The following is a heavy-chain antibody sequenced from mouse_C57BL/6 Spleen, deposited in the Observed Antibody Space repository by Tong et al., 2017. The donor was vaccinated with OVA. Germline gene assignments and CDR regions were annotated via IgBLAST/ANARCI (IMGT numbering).Heavy chain of an antibody. V-gene: IGHV1-80*01. CDR1: GYAFSSYW. J-gene: IGHJ2*01. D-gene: IGHD3-3*01. CDR3: ARAGDGAFDY. CDR2: IYPGDGDT. Sequence: VQLQESGPELVKPGASVKISCKASGYAFSSYWMNWVKQRPGKGLEWIGQIYPGDGDTNYNGKFKGKATLTADKSSSTAYMQLSSLTSEDSAVYFCARAGDGAFDYWGQGTTLTVSS.